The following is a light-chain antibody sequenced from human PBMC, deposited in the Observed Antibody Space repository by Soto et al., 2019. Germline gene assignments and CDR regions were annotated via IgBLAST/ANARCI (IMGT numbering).Light chain of an antibody. CDR2: DVT. V-gene: IGLV2-14*01. Sequence: QSVLTQPASVSGSPGQSITISCSGTSSDAGGYNYVSWFQQYPGKAPKLLIYDVTNRPSGVSHRFSGSKSGNTASLTISGLQAEDEADYHCSSYTSSTLVVFGGGTKVTVL. CDR1: SSDAGGYNY. CDR3: SSYTSSTLVV. J-gene: IGLJ2*01.